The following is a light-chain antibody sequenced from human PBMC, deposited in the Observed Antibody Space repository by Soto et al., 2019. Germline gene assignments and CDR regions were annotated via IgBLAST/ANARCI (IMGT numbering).Light chain of an antibody. V-gene: IGKV1-5*03. J-gene: IGKJ1*01. CDR1: QSISSW. CDR2: KAS. CDR3: QQYNSYSRT. Sequence: DVQMTQSPSTLSASVGDRVPITCRASQSISSWLAWYQQKPGKAPKLLIYKASSLESGVPSRFSGSGSGTEFTLTISSLQPEDFATYYCQQYNSYSRTFGQGTKVDIK.